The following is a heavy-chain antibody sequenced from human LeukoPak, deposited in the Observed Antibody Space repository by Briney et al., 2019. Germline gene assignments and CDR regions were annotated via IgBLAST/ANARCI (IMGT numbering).Heavy chain of an antibody. CDR1: GGTFSSYA. V-gene: IGHV1-69*04. CDR2: IIPILGIA. D-gene: IGHD3-3*01. CDR3: ATSPEITIRSYGMDV. J-gene: IGHJ6*02. Sequence: SVKVSCKASGGTFSSYAISWVRQAPGQGLERMGRIIPILGIANYAQKFQGRVTITADKSTSTAYMELSSLRSEDTAVYYCATSPEITIRSYGMDVWGQGTTVTVSS.